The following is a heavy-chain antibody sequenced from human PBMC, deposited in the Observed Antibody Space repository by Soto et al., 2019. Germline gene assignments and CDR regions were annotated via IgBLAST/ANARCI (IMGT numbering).Heavy chain of an antibody. CDR2: IYYSGST. CDR3: AGPRLPTTFAAFDI. D-gene: IGHD3-16*01. J-gene: IGHJ3*02. Sequence: PSETLSLTCTVSGGSISSSSYYWGWIRQPPGKGLEWIGSIYYSGSTYYNPSLKSRVTISVDTSKNQFSLKLSSVTAADTAVYYCAGPRLPTTFAAFDIWGQGTMVTVSS. V-gene: IGHV4-39*01. CDR1: GGSISSSSYY.